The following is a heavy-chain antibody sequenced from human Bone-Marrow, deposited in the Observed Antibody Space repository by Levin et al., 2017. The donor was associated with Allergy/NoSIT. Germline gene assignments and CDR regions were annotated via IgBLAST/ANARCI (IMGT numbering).Heavy chain of an antibody. J-gene: IGHJ6*02. CDR1: GGSISSSSYY. D-gene: IGHD3-10*01. CDR2: IYYSGST. CDR3: ARSPYTYYYGSGSYRPGPHYYYYGMDV. V-gene: IGHV4-39*01. Sequence: ESLKISCTVSGGSISSSSYYWGWIRQPPGKGLEWIGSIYYSGSTYYNPSLKSRVTISVDTSKNQFSLKLSSVTAADTAVYYCARSPYTYYYGSGSYRPGPHYYYYGMDVWGQGTTVTVSS.